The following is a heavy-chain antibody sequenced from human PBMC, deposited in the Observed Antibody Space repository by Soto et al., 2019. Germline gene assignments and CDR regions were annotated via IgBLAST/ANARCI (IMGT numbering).Heavy chain of an antibody. Sequence: GGSLRLSCAASGFTFSSYGMHWVRQAPGKGLEWVAVISYDGSNKYYADSVKGRFTISRDNSKNTLYLQMNSLRAEDTAVYYCAKASYSNYLIPGDYYYGMDVWGQGTTVTVSS. CDR2: ISYDGSNK. CDR1: GFTFSSYG. CDR3: AKASYSNYLIPGDYYYGMDV. V-gene: IGHV3-30*18. D-gene: IGHD4-4*01. J-gene: IGHJ6*02.